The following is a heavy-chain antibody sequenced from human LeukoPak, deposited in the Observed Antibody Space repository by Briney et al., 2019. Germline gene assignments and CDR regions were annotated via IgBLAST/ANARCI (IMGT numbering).Heavy chain of an antibody. Sequence: SQTLSLTCNVSGGSMNSGGYYWSWIRQYPGEGLEWIGHSYYRGSANYNPSLESRATISVDTSKNQFSLKVRSVTAADTAVYYCARIGGSGHFDYWGQGALVTVSS. CDR2: SYYRGSA. J-gene: IGHJ4*02. CDR3: ARIGGSGHFDY. D-gene: IGHD3-10*01. V-gene: IGHV4-31*02. CDR1: GGSMNSGGYY.